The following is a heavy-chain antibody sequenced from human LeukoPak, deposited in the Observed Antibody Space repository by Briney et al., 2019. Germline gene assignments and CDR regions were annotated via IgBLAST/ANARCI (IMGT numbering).Heavy chain of an antibody. Sequence: ASVKVSCKASGYTFTSYGISWVRQASGQGLEWMGWISAYNGNTDYAQKLQGRVTMTTDTSTSTAYMELRSLRSDDTAVYYCARVTQTDYDLDYWGQGTLVTVSS. D-gene: IGHD3-3*01. V-gene: IGHV1-18*01. CDR1: GYTFTSYG. J-gene: IGHJ4*02. CDR3: ARVTQTDYDLDY. CDR2: ISAYNGNT.